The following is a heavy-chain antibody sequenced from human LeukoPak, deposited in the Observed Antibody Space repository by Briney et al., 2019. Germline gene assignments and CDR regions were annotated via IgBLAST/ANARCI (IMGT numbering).Heavy chain of an antibody. CDR2: IRYDGNNK. CDR1: GFAFSTYG. Sequence: PGGSLRLSCAASGFAFSTYGMHWVRQAPGKGLEWVAFIRYDGNNKYYADSVKGRFTISRDNSKNTLYLQMNSLSAEDTAVYYCAKDLYSYSFKPFFDYWGQGTLVTVSS. CDR3: AKDLYSYSFKPFFDY. J-gene: IGHJ4*02. D-gene: IGHD5-18*01. V-gene: IGHV3-30*02.